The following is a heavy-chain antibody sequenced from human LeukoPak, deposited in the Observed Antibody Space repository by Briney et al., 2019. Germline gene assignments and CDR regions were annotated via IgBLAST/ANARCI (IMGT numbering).Heavy chain of an antibody. D-gene: IGHD3-10*02. V-gene: IGHV3-48*03. J-gene: IGHJ6*03. Sequence: GGSLRLSCAASGFTFSSYEMNWVRQAPGKGLEWVSYISGSGSTIYYADSVKGRFTIPRDNAKNSLYLQMNSLRAEDTAVYYCAELGITMIGGVWGKGTTVTIS. CDR3: AELGITMIGGV. CDR1: GFTFSSYE. CDR2: ISGSGSTI.